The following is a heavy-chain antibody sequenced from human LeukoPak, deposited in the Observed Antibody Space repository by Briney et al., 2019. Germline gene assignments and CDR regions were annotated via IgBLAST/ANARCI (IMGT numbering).Heavy chain of an antibody. CDR1: GGSISSGGYY. J-gene: IGHJ3*02. CDR2: INHSGST. CDR3: ATTPDCSGGSCYPGDAFDI. V-gene: IGHV4-39*07. D-gene: IGHD2-15*01. Sequence: SETLSLTCAVSGGSISSGGYYWSWIRQPPGKGLEWIGEINHSGSTNYNPSLKSRVTISVDTSKNQFSLKLSSVTAADTAVYYYATTPDCSGGSCYPGDAFDIWGQGTMVTVSS.